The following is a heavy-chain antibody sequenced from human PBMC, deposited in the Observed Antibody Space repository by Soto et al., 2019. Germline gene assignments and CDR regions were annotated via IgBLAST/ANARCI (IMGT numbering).Heavy chain of an antibody. CDR1: GGSISSSSYY. D-gene: IGHD6-13*01. CDR2: IYYSGST. V-gene: IGHV4-39*01. Sequence: KPSETLSLTCTVSGGSISSSSYYWGWIRQPPGKGLEWIGSIYYSGSTYYNPSLKSRVTISVDTSKNQFSLKLSSVTAADTAVYYCARRIAAHNWFDPWGQGTLVTVSS. J-gene: IGHJ5*02. CDR3: ARRIAAHNWFDP.